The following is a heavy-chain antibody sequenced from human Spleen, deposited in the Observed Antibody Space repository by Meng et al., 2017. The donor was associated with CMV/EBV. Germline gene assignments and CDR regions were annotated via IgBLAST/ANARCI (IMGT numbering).Heavy chain of an antibody. CDR3: AKDGIAGGMDV. CDR1: GFTFNTYA. D-gene: IGHD1-26*01. V-gene: IGHV3-23*03. CDR2: IYTGGYTT. Sequence: GGSLRLSCAASGFTFNTYAMSWVRQAPGKGLEWISLIYTGGYTTYYADSVKGGFTISRDNSKNTLYLQMNSLRAEDTAIYYCAKDGIAGGMDVWGPGTTVTVSS. J-gene: IGHJ6*02.